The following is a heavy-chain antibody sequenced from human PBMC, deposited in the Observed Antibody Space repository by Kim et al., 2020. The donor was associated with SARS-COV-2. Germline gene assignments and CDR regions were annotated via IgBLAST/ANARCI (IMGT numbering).Heavy chain of an antibody. D-gene: IGHD6-6*01. CDR1: GFTFSSYA. Sequence: GGSLRLSCAASGFTFSSYAMSWVRQAPGKGLEWVSAISGSGGSTYYADSVKGRFTISRDNSKNTLYLQMNSLRAEDTAVYHCAKDPKGAARSAEFDYWGQGTLVTVSS. V-gene: IGHV3-23*01. CDR3: AKDPKGAARSAEFDY. CDR2: ISGSGGST. J-gene: IGHJ4*02.